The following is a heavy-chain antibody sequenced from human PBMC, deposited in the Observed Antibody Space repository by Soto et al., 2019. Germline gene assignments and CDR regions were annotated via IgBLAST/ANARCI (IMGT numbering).Heavy chain of an antibody. CDR2: IYHSGST. V-gene: IGHV4-4*02. Sequence: SETLSLTCIVSGGSVSSSNWWSWVRQPPGKGLEWIGEIYHSGSTTYNPSLKSRATISVDKSENQFSLRLKSVTAADTAVYYCASVGSDYDNSGYYLPRGPGTLVTVSS. CDR1: GGSVSSSNW. J-gene: IGHJ5*02. D-gene: IGHD3-22*01. CDR3: ASVGSDYDNSGYYLP.